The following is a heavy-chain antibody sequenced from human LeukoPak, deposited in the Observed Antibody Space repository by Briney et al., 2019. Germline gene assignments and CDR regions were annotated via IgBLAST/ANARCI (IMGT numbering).Heavy chain of an antibody. CDR3: AKEGLSGDYYGHWFDP. CDR2: FSGSGDST. J-gene: IGHJ5*02. V-gene: IGHV3-23*01. D-gene: IGHD3-22*01. CDR1: GFTFSSYA. Sequence: GGSLRLSCAASGFTFSSYAMSWVRQAPGKGLEWVSAFSGSGDSTYYADSVKGRFTISRDNAKNTLYLQMNRLRVEDTAVYFCAKEGLSGDYYGHWFDPWGQGTLVTVSS.